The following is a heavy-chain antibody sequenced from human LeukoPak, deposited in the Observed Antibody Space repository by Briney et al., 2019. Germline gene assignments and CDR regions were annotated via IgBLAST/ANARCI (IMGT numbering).Heavy chain of an antibody. CDR1: GFTFSSYA. CDR3: ARACGSTSCYDY. CDR2: ISSNGGST. D-gene: IGHD2-2*01. V-gene: IGHV3-64*01. J-gene: IGHJ4*02. Sequence: HPGGSLRLSCAASGFTFSSYAMHWVRQAPGKGLEYVSAISSNGGSTYYANSVKGRFTISRDNSKNTLYLQMNSLRAEDTAVYYCARACGSTSCYDYWGQGTLVTVSS.